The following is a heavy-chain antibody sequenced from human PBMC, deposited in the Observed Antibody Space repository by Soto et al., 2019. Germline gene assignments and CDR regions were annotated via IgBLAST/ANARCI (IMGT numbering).Heavy chain of an antibody. Sequence: GASVKVSCKASGYTFTSYAMHWVRQAPGQRLEWMGWINAGNGNTKYSQKFQGRVTITRDTSASTAYMELSSLRSEDTAVYYCASGALEYYDFRSGYYKSPFDPWGQGTLVTVSS. V-gene: IGHV1-3*01. J-gene: IGHJ5*02. CDR2: INAGNGNT. CDR1: GYTFTSYA. D-gene: IGHD3-3*01. CDR3: ASGALEYYDFRSGYYKSPFDP.